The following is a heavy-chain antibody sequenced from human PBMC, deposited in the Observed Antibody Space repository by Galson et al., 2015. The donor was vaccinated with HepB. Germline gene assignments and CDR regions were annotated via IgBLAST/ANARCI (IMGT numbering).Heavy chain of an antibody. CDR2: IYPDDSDI. Sequence: QSGAEVKKPGESLRISCKGSGYNFNTDWLAWVRQAPGKGLEWMATIYPDDSDIRYSPSFEGHITISADTSITTAYLQWSSLKASDTAIYYYAVRSGYSLDHWGLGILVSVSS. V-gene: IGHV5-51*03. D-gene: IGHD3-3*01. J-gene: IGHJ4*02. CDR3: AVRSGYSLDH. CDR1: GYNFNTDW.